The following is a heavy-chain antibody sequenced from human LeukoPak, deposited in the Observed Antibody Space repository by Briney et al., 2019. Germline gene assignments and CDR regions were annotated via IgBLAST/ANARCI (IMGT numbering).Heavy chain of an antibody. D-gene: IGHD7-27*01. CDR1: GFTFSSYA. J-gene: IGHJ5*02. CDR2: ISSSSSYT. CDR3: ARDGRSGPNWFDP. Sequence: PGGSLGLSCAASGFTFSSYAMSWIRQAPGKGLEWVSYISSSSSYTNYADSVKGRFTISRDNAKNSLYLQMNSLRAEDTAVYYCARDGRSGPNWFDPWGQGTLVTVSS. V-gene: IGHV3-11*06.